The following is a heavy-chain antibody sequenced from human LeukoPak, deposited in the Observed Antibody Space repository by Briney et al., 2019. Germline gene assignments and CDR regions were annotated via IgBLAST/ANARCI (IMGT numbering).Heavy chain of an antibody. CDR3: ARDPGASVFDY. CDR2: IYYSGST. D-gene: IGHD3-10*01. Sequence: SETLSLTCTVSGGSISSYYWSWIRQPPGKGLEWIGYIYYSGSTNYNPSLKSRVTISVDTSKNQFSLKLSSVTAADTAVYYCARDPGASVFDYWGQGNLVTVSS. J-gene: IGHJ4*02. CDR1: GGSISSYY. V-gene: IGHV4-59*01.